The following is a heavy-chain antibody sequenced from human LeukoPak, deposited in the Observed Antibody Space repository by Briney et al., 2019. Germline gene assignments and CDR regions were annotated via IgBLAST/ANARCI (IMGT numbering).Heavy chain of an antibody. V-gene: IGHV4-30-4*01. CDR2: IYYSGTT. Sequence: PSQTLSLTCTVSGGSISSGDYYWSWIRQPPGKGLVWIGYIYYSGTTYYNPSLESRVTITLDTSKNLFSLKLSSVTAADTAVYYCAREVLRGDELVGWFDPWGQGTLVTVSS. J-gene: IGHJ5*02. CDR3: AREVLRGDELVGWFDP. D-gene: IGHD3-10*01. CDR1: GGSISSGDYY.